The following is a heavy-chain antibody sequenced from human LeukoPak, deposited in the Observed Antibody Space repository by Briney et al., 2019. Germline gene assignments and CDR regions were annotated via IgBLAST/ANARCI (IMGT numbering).Heavy chain of an antibody. Sequence: SETLSLTCAVYGGSFSGYYWSWIRQPPGKGLEWIGEINHSGSTNYNPSLKSRVTISVDTSKNQFSLKLSSVTAADTAVYYCARRRGTGYPNWGQGTLVTVSS. D-gene: IGHD3/OR15-3a*01. J-gene: IGHJ4*02. CDR3: ARRRGTGYPN. CDR1: GGSFSGYY. CDR2: INHSGST. V-gene: IGHV4-34*01.